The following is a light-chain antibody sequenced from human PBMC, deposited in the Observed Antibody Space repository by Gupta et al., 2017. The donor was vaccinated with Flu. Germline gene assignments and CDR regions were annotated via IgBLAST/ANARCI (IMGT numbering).Light chain of an antibody. V-gene: IGKV1-5*03. Sequence: DIQMTQSPSTLSASIGDRVTITCRASQSITSWLAWFQQKPGKAPKLLIYRASKVESGVPSRFSGSGSETEFTLTISSRQPEDFANYYCQHENYSPWTFGQGTRVEIK. CDR1: QSITSW. CDR3: QHENYSPWT. J-gene: IGKJ1*01. CDR2: RAS.